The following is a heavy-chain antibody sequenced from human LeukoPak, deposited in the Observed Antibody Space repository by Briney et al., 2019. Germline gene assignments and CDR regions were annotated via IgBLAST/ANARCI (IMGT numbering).Heavy chain of an antibody. D-gene: IGHD6-13*01. CDR2: ISSSSSYI. CDR3: ARVEVAAAGTFDY. J-gene: IGHJ4*02. Sequence: PGGSLRLSCAASGFTFSSYSMNWVRQAPGKGLEWVSSISSSSSYIYYADSVKGRFTISRDNAKNSLYLQMNSLRAEDTAVYYCARVEVAAAGTFDYWGQGTLVTVSS. V-gene: IGHV3-21*01. CDR1: GFTFSSYS.